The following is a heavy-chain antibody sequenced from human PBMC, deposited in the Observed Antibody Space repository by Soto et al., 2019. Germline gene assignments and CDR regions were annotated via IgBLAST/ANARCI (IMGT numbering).Heavy chain of an antibody. J-gene: IGHJ4*02. CDR1: GFTFSSYW. Sequence: LRLSCAASGFTFSSYWMLWVRQAPGKGLVWVSRSNSDGSVAAYADSVKGRFTISRDNAMNTLYLQMSSLRAEDTAVYYCARGYSGSYRLDFWGRGTLVTVSS. CDR3: ARGYSGSYRLDF. V-gene: IGHV3-74*01. D-gene: IGHD1-26*01. CDR2: SNSDGSVA.